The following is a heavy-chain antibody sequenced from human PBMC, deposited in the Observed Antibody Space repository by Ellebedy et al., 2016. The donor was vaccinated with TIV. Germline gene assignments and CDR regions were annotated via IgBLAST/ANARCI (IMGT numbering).Heavy chain of an antibody. Sequence: GESLKISXAASEFTSYAMSWVRQAPGKGLEWVSGMRGIGDGTYYADSVKGRFTISRDNSENTVYLQMNSLRAEDTAIYYCARDGCSTASCPYGGFDYWGQGTKVAVSA. J-gene: IGHJ4*02. CDR1: EFTSYA. D-gene: IGHD2-2*01. CDR2: MRGIGDGT. V-gene: IGHV3-23*01. CDR3: ARDGCSTASCPYGGFDY.